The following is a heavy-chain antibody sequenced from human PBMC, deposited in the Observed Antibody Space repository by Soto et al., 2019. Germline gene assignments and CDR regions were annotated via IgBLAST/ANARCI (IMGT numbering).Heavy chain of an antibody. J-gene: IGHJ4*02. CDR1: GFTVSTYG. V-gene: IGHV3-30*03. Sequence: QVQLVESGGGVVQPGRSLRLSCAVSGFTVSTYGMHWVRQAPGKGLEWVAVISRDGGTKYYADSVKGRFNISRDNSRNTLIREMNSLRGDDMAVYYCTGEVASGYWGQGTLVTVSS. D-gene: IGHD2-8*02. CDR3: TGEVASGY. CDR2: ISRDGGTK.